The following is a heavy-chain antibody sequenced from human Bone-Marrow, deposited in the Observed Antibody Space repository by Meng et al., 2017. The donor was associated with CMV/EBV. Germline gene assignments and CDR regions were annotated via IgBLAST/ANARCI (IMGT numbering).Heavy chain of an antibody. Sequence: WVRQAPGKGLEWIGEIYHSGSTNYNPSLKSRVTISVDKSKNQFSLKLSSVTAADTAVYYCARYTDSPNIGVAGNDAFDIWGQGTMVTVSS. CDR3: ARYTDSPNIGVAGNDAFDI. V-gene: IGHV4-4*02. D-gene: IGHD6-19*01. J-gene: IGHJ3*02. CDR2: IYHSGST.